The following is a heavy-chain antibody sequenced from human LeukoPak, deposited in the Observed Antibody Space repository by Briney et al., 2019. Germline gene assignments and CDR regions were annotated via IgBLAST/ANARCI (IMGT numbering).Heavy chain of an antibody. CDR3: ARLGYCSSTSCYAPDY. Sequence: GESLKTSCKGSGYSFTSYWIGWVRQMPGKGLEWMGRIDPSDSYTNYSPFFQGHVTISADKSISTAYLQWSSLKASDTAMYYCARLGYCSSTSCYAPDYWGQGTLVTVSS. CDR1: GYSFTSYW. CDR2: IDPSDSYT. V-gene: IGHV5-10-1*01. D-gene: IGHD2-2*01. J-gene: IGHJ4*02.